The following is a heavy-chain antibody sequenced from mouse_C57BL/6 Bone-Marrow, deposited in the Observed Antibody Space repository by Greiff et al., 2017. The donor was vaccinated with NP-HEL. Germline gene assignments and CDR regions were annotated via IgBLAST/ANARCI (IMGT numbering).Heavy chain of an antibody. D-gene: IGHD1-1*01. V-gene: IGHV1-76*01. CDR3: ARDYYGSDY. CDR1: GYTFTDYY. J-gene: IGHJ2*01. CDR2: IYPGSGNT. Sequence: VQLQQSGAELVRPGASVKLSCKASGYTFTDYYINWVKQRPGQGLEWIARIYPGSGNTYYNEKFKGKATLTAEKSSSTAYMQLSSLTSEDSAVYFCARDYYGSDYWGQGTTLTVSS.